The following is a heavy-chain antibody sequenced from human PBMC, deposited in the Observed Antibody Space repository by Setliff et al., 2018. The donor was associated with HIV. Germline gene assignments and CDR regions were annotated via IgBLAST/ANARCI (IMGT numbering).Heavy chain of an antibody. CDR3: AKENFYGSVSYNGYYFDY. Sequence: QAPGKGPEWVSAISGSGESTYNADSVKGRFTVSRANSKDTLYLQMNSLRAEDTAVYYCAKENFYGSVSYNGYYFDYWGQGTLVTVSS. CDR2: ISGSGEST. J-gene: IGHJ4*02. V-gene: IGHV3-23*01. D-gene: IGHD3-10*01.